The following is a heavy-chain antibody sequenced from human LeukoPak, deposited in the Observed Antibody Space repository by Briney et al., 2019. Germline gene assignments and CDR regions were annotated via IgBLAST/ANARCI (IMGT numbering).Heavy chain of an antibody. J-gene: IGHJ4*02. CDR2: IKEDGSEK. Sequence: GGSLRLSCAASGFNFSIYWMSWVRQAPGRGLEWVANIKEDGSEKYYVDSVKGRFTISRDNAKNSLFLRMNSLRVEDTAVYYCARDYYYYDSGSYYSNIANWGQGTLVTVSS. V-gene: IGHV3-7*01. D-gene: IGHD3-10*01. CDR1: GFNFSIYW. CDR3: ARDYYYYDSGSYYSNIAN.